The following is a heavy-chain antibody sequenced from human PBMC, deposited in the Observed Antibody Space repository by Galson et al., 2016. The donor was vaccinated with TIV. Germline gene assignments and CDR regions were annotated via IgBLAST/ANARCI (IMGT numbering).Heavy chain of an antibody. CDR2: IGGIGVNT. Sequence: SLRLSCAASGFAFSGYAMSWVRQAPGKGLEWVSSIGGIGVNTYYADSVKGRFTISRDNSKNTLYLQMNSLRVEDTAVYYCAKFRTWDIFGHFDYWGQGILVTVSS. V-gene: IGHV3-23*01. J-gene: IGHJ4*02. CDR3: AKFRTWDIFGHFDY. D-gene: IGHD2-15*01. CDR1: GFAFSGYA.